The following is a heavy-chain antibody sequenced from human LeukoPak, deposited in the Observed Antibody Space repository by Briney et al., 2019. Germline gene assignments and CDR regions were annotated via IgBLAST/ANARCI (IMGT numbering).Heavy chain of an antibody. CDR2: ISGSGGST. CDR1: GFTFGSYA. J-gene: IGHJ5*02. D-gene: IGHD6-13*01. Sequence: PGGSLRLSCAASGFTFGSYAMSWVRQAPGKGLEWVSAISGSGGSTYYADSVKGRFTISRDNSKNTLYLQMNSLRAEDTAVYYCAKDLVAAADQGWFDPWGQGTLVTVSS. CDR3: AKDLVAAADQGWFDP. V-gene: IGHV3-23*01.